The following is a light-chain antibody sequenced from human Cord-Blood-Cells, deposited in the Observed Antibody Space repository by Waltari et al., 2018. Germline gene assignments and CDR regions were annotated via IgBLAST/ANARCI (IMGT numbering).Light chain of an antibody. V-gene: IGLV1-44*01. CDR1: SSNIGSNT. CDR2: SNN. J-gene: IGLJ3*02. CDR3: AAWDDSLRWV. Sequence: QSVLTQPPSASGTPGQRVTISCSGSSSNIGSNTVNGYQQLPGTAPNLLIYSNNQRPSGVPDRFSGSKSGTSASLAISGLQSEDEADYYCAAWDDSLRWVFGGGTKLTVL.